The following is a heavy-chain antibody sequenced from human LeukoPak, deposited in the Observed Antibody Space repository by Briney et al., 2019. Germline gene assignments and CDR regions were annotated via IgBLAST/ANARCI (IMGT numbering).Heavy chain of an antibody. Sequence: GGSLRLSCAASGFSINSNYMSWVRQAPGKGLEWLSVIYSGGTTYYAASVKGRFTIPRDNSQNTLYLQMNNLRPEDTAVYYCATEARGYWGQGTLVTVSS. D-gene: IGHD5-12*01. CDR2: IYSGGTT. J-gene: IGHJ4*02. CDR1: GFSINSNY. V-gene: IGHV3-53*01. CDR3: ATEARGY.